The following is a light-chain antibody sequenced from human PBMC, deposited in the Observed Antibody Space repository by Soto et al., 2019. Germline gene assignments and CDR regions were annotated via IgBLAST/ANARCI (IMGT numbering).Light chain of an antibody. CDR1: SSHVGAYNY. V-gene: IGLV2-8*01. Sequence: QSVLTQPPSTPASPGQTVTISCTGTSSHVGAYNYVSWYQQHPGRAPKLRICEFRKRPSRVPDRFSGSKSDNTASLTVSGLQAEGEVEYHCRSYVGNGDSGVCGGG. CDR3: RSYVGNGDSGV. J-gene: IGLJ3*02. CDR2: EFR.